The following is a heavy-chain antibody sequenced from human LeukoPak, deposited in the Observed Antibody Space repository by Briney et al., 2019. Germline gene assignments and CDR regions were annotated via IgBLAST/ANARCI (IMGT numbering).Heavy chain of an antibody. CDR2: IYSSGNT. D-gene: IGHD2-2*01. Sequence: GGSLKLSCAASGFTISSNYMSWVRQAPGKGLEWVSVIYSSGNTYYADSVKGRFIISRDISKNTLYLQMSSLRAEDTAVYYCALRSCTSWCLREWGQGTQVTVSS. CDR1: GFTISSNY. CDR3: ALRSCTSWCLRE. V-gene: IGHV3-53*01. J-gene: IGHJ4*02.